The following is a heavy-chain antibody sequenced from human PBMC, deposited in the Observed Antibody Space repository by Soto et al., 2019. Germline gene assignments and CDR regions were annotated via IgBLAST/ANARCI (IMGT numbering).Heavy chain of an antibody. CDR1: GFTLSRFG. J-gene: IGHJ6*01. D-gene: IGHD1-20*01. Sequence: QEQLVESGGGVVQPGRSLRLSCAASGFTLSRFGVHWVRQAPGKGLEWVAVIRHAGSKTSFIDSVKGRFTISRDNHRNEVVVQMDILRAYDTAVYRCARDFITGATYSGPSYYHMDVWGRGTTVTVSS. V-gene: IGHV3-33*01. CDR2: IRHAGSKT. CDR3: ARDFITGATYSGPSYYHMDV.